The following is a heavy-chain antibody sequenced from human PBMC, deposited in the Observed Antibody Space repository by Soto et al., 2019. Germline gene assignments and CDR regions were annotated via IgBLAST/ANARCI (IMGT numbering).Heavy chain of an antibody. J-gene: IGHJ6*03. CDR2: IYYSGST. CDR3: ARDKDTMVRGVMDV. D-gene: IGHD3-10*01. V-gene: IGHV4-59*01. CDR1: GGSISSYY. Sequence: QVQLQESGPGLVKPSETLSLTCTVSGGSISSYYWSWIRQPPGKGLEWIGYIYYSGSTNYNPSPKSRVTISVDTSKNQFSLKLSSVTAADTAVYYCARDKDTMVRGVMDVWGKGTTVTVSS.